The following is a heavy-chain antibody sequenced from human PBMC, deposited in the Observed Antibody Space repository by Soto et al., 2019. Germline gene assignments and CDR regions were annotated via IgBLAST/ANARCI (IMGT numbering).Heavy chain of an antibody. D-gene: IGHD3-22*01. J-gene: IGHJ4*02. Sequence: QVQLMQSGVEVKKSGASVTVSCKASGYTFTNYGVNWVRQAHGQGLEWMGWISTYNGNTNYAQKFQGRVTMTTETSTRTVYLELRSLKTDDTAMYYCARGSEDYVYDNRGYYSSSNFDYWGQGTLVTVSS. V-gene: IGHV1-18*01. CDR1: GYTFTNYG. CDR2: ISTYNGNT. CDR3: ARGSEDYVYDNRGYYSSSNFDY.